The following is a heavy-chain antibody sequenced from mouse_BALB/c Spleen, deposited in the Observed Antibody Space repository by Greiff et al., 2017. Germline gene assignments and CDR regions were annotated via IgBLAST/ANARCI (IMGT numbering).Heavy chain of an antibody. J-gene: IGHJ1*01. CDR1: GYAFTNYL. Sequence: VQLQQSGAELVRPGTSVKVSCKASGYAFTNYLIEWVKQRPGQGLEWIGVINPGSGGTNYNEKFKGKATLTADKSSSTAYMQLSSLTSDDSAVYFCARSPLLRLRYFDVWGAGTTVTVSS. CDR2: INPGSGGT. CDR3: ARSPLLRLRYFDV. D-gene: IGHD1-2*01. V-gene: IGHV1-54*01.